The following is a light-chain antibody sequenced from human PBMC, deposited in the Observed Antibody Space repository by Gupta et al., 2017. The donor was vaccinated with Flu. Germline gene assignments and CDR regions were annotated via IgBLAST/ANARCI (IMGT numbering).Light chain of an antibody. V-gene: IGLV1-40*01. CDR3: QSYDSRVSAFV. J-gene: IGLJ1*01. CDR1: RYDIGGGYD. Sequence: QSVLTQPPSVSGTPGQRITIPCTGGRYDIGGGYDVQWYQHLPGAAPKLLIVHNNNRPSGVPDRFSGSKSGASASLAITGLKTEDEADYYCQSYDSRVSAFVFGTGTKVTVL. CDR2: HNN.